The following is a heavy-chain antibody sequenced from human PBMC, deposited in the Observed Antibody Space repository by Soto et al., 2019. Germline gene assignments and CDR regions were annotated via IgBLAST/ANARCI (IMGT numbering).Heavy chain of an antibody. V-gene: IGHV3-48*03. CDR1: GFTFSSYE. D-gene: IGHD3-22*01. J-gene: IGHJ6*02. Sequence: GGSLRLSCAASGFTFSSYEMNWVRQAPGKGLEWVSYISSSGSTIYYADSVKGRFTISRDNAKNSLYLQMNSLRAEDTALYYCAKASMISWLGGMDVWGQGTTVTVSS. CDR3: AKASMISWLGGMDV. CDR2: ISSSGSTI.